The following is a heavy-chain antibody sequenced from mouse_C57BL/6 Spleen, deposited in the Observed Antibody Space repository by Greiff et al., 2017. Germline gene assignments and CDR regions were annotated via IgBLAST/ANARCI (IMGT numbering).Heavy chain of an antibody. J-gene: IGHJ2*01. CDR1: GYTFTSYW. Sequence: QVQLQQSGAELVMPGASVKLSCKASGYTFTSYWMHWVKQRPGQGLEWIGEIDPSDSYTTYNQKFKGKSTLTVANSSSTAYLQLSSLTADDSAVYYCARRDAGREFVDYWGQGTTLTVSS. CDR2: IDPSDSYT. V-gene: IGHV1-69*01. D-gene: IGHD4-1*01. CDR3: ARRDAGREFVDY.